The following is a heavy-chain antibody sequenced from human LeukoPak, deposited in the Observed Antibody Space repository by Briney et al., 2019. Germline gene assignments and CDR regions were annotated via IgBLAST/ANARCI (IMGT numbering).Heavy chain of an antibody. CDR1: GFTFSSYG. CDR3: AKDRGVQLWLFDY. CDR2: IWYDGSNK. D-gene: IGHD5-18*01. J-gene: IGHJ4*02. Sequence: PGGSLRLSCAASGFTFSSYGMHWVRQAPGKGLEWVAVIWYDGSNKYYADSMKGRFTISRDNSKNTLYLQMNSLRAEDTAVYYCAKDRGVQLWLFDYWGQGTLVTVSS. V-gene: IGHV3-33*06.